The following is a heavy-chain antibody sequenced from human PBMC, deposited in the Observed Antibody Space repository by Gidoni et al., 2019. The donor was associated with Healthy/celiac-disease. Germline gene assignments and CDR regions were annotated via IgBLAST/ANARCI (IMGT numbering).Heavy chain of an antibody. D-gene: IGHD6-19*01. V-gene: IGHV3-30-3*01. Sequence: QVQLVESGGGVVQPGRSLRLSCAASGFTFSRYAMHWVRQAPGKGREWVAVISYDGSNKYYADSVKGRFTISRDNSKNTLYLQMNSLRAEDTAVYYCARDLGSGWYLDYWGQGTLVTVSS. J-gene: IGHJ4*02. CDR2: ISYDGSNK. CDR1: GFTFSRYA. CDR3: ARDLGSGWYLDY.